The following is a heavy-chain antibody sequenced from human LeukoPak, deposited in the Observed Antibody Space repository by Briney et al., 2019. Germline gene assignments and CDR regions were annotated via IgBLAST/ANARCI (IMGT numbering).Heavy chain of an antibody. Sequence: GGSLSLSCAASGFTSSNYGMNWVRQAPGKGLEWVSYISPTSTTIHYADSVKGRFTISRDNAKNSLYLQMNSLRDEDTAVYFCASGQLVLDNWFDPWGQGTLVTVSS. D-gene: IGHD6-13*01. CDR2: ISPTSTTI. CDR1: GFTSSNYG. J-gene: IGHJ5*02. V-gene: IGHV3-48*02. CDR3: ASGQLVLDNWFDP.